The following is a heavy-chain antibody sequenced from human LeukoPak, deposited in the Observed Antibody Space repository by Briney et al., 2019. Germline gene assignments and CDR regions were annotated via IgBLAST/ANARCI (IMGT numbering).Heavy chain of an antibody. V-gene: IGHV3-48*03. CDR2: IASSGTTI. D-gene: IGHD6-19*01. Sequence: PGGSLRLSCAVSGFPFSVYEMNWVRQAPGKGLEWVSNIASSGTTIYYADSVKGRFTISRDNAKNSLYLQMNSLRAEDTAVYYCATLTVASSFDYWGQGTLVTVSS. CDR1: GFPFSVYE. J-gene: IGHJ4*02. CDR3: ATLTVASSFDY.